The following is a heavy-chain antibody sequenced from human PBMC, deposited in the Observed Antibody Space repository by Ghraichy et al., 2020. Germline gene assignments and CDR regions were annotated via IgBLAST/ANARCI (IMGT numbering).Heavy chain of an antibody. CDR1: GFRFNKYW. Sequence: LTCAASGFRFNKYWLSWVRPAPGKGLEWVANIKQDGSEKFYADSLKGRFTISRDNANNSLYLRMSSLRVEDTAVYYCARGSFYDFWSASDWFDPWGQGVLVTVSS. J-gene: IGHJ5*02. D-gene: IGHD3-3*01. CDR3: ARGSFYDFWSASDWFDP. CDR2: IKQDGSEK. V-gene: IGHV3-7*04.